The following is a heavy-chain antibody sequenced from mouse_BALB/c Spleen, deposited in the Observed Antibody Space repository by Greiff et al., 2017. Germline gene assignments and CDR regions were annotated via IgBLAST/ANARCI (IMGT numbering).Heavy chain of an antibody. CDR1: GFTFSDYY. V-gene: IGHV5-4*02. J-gene: IGHJ4*01. Sequence: EVQRVESGGGLVKPGGSLKLSCAASGFTFSDYYMYWVRQTPEKRLEWVATISDGGSYTYYPDSVKGRFTISRDNAKNNLYLQMSSLKSEDTAMYYCAKIYYDYDDYAMDYWGQGTSVTVSS. CDR3: AKIYYDYDDYAMDY. D-gene: IGHD2-4*01. CDR2: ISDGGSYT.